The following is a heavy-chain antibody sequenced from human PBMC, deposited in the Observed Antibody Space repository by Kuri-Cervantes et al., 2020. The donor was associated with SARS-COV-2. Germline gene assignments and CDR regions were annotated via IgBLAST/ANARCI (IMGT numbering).Heavy chain of an antibody. CDR1: GFTSSGSA. J-gene: IGHJ6*02. D-gene: IGHD5-18*01. V-gene: IGHV3-73*01. CDR3: TRPHGYGYGSLRVDDYGMDV. Sequence: GGSLRLSCAASGFTSSGSAMHWVRQASGKGLEWVGRIRSKANSYATAYAASVKGRFTISRDDSKNTAYLQMNSLKTEDTAVYYCTRPHGYGYGSLRVDDYGMDVWGQGTTVTVSS. CDR2: IRSKANSYAT.